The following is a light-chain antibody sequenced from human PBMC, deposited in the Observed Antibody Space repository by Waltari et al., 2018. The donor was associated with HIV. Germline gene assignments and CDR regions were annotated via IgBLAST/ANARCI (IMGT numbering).Light chain of an antibody. Sequence: QSVLTQPPSVSGAPGQRVTISCTGSSSNIGDGYDVHWYQQLPGTAPKLLIYGNSNRPSGVPDRFSGSKSGTSASLAITGLQAEDEADYYCQSYDSSLSGRYVFGTGTKVTVL. CDR3: QSYDSSLSGRYV. J-gene: IGLJ1*01. V-gene: IGLV1-40*01. CDR1: SSNIGDGYD. CDR2: GNS.